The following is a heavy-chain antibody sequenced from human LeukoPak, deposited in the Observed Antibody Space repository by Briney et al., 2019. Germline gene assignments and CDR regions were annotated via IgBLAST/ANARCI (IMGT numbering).Heavy chain of an antibody. D-gene: IGHD3-22*01. Sequence: SETLSLTCTVSGGSISSGSYYWSWIRQPAGKGLEWIGRMETSGSTNYNPSLKSRVTISVDTSKNQIFLKLSSLTAADTAVYYCARDLWGTYYYDSSGPLDYWGQGTLVTVSS. V-gene: IGHV4-61*02. CDR3: ARDLWGTYYYDSSGPLDY. CDR2: METSGST. CDR1: GGSISSGSYY. J-gene: IGHJ4*02.